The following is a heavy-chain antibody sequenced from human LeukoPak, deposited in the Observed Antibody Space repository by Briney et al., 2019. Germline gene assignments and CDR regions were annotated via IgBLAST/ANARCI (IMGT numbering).Heavy chain of an antibody. CDR2: FDPEDGET. Sequence: ASVKVSCKVSGYTLTELSMHWVRQAPGKGLEWMGGFDPEDGETIYAQKFQGRVTMTEDTSTDTAYMELSSLRSEDTAVYYCATVPPDYYDSSGSPPNDYWGQGTLVTVSS. CDR1: GYTLTELS. CDR3: ATVPPDYYDSSGSPPNDY. V-gene: IGHV1-24*01. J-gene: IGHJ4*02. D-gene: IGHD3-22*01.